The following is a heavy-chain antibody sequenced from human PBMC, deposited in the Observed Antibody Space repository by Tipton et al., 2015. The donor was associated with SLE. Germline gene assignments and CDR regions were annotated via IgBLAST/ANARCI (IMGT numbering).Heavy chain of an antibody. J-gene: IGHJ4*02. CDR3: ARHGSGYDILTGYPIGGYFDY. V-gene: IGHV4-34*01. Sequence: TLSLTCTVYAGPFSGYYWSWIRQPPGKGLEWIGEINHSGSTTYNPSLKSRVTISVDTSKNQFSLKLSSVTAADTAVYYCARHGSGYDILTGYPIGGYFDYWGQGTLVTVSS. D-gene: IGHD3-9*01. CDR1: AGPFSGYY. CDR2: INHSGST.